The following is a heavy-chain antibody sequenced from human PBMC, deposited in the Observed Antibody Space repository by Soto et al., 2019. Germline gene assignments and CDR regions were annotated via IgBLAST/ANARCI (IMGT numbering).Heavy chain of an antibody. CDR3: ARGGDPDY. CDR1: GFTFNYYW. D-gene: IGHD2-21*02. Sequence: EVQLVESGGGLVQPGGSLRLSCVASGFTFNYYWMHWVRQAPGKGLMWVSRLQTDGSHPDYADSVEGRFTISRDNAKNTLDLQTIKLGAEDPAVHYRARGGDPDYWGQGTLVTVSS. CDR2: LQTDGSHP. J-gene: IGHJ4*02. V-gene: IGHV3-74*01.